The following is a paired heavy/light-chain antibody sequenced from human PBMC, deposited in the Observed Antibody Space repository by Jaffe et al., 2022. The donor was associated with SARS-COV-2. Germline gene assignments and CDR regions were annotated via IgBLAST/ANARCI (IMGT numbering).Heavy chain of an antibody. V-gene: IGHV3-23*01. J-gene: IGHJ3*02. Sequence: EVQLLESGGGLVQPGGSLRLSCAASGFTFSSYAMSWVRQAPGKGLEWVSAISGSGGSTYYADSVKGRFTISRDNSKNTLYLQMNSLRAEDTAVYYCAKMGYCTNGVCLASGAFDIWGQGTMVTVSS. CDR1: GFTFSSYA. CDR2: ISGSGGST. D-gene: IGHD2-8*01. CDR3: AKMGYCTNGVCLASGAFDI.
Light chain of an antibody. CDR2: TLS. CDR3: MQRIEFPT. V-gene: IGKV2-40*01. J-gene: IGKJ2*01. CDR1: QSLLDSDDGNTY. Sequence: DIVMTQTPLSLPVTPGEPASISCRSSQSLLDSDDGNTYLDWYLQKPGQSPQLLIYTLSYRASGVPDRFSGSGSGTDFTLKISRVEAEDVGVYYCMQRIEFPTFGQGTKLEIK.